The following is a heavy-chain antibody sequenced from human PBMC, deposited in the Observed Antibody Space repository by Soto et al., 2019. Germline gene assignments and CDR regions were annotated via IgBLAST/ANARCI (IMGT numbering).Heavy chain of an antibody. CDR3: ARDSSDGYNSYYFDY. CDR2: IWYDGSNK. Sequence: PGGSLRLSCAASGFTFSSYGMHWVRQAPGKGLEWVAVIWYDGSNKYYADSVKGRFTISRDNSKNTLYLQMNSLRAEDTAVYYCARDSSDGYNSYYFDYWGQGTLVTVSS. CDR1: GFTFSSYG. V-gene: IGHV3-33*01. J-gene: IGHJ4*02. D-gene: IGHD5-12*01.